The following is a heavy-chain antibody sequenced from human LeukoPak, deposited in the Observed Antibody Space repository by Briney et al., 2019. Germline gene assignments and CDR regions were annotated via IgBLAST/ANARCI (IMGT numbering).Heavy chain of an antibody. V-gene: IGHV3-23*01. CDR1: GFTFSSYA. J-gene: IGHJ5*02. CDR3: ARVSRVLWFGERNWFDP. CDR2: ISGSGGST. Sequence: GGSLRLSCAASGFTFSSYAMSWVRQAPGKGLEWVSAISGSGGSTYYADSVKGRFTISRDNSKNTLYLQMNSLRAEDTAVYYCARVSRVLWFGERNWFDPWGQGTLVTVSS. D-gene: IGHD3-10*01.